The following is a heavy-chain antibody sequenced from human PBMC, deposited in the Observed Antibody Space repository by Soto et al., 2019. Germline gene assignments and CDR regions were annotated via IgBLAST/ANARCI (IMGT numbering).Heavy chain of an antibody. V-gene: IGHV5-51*01. D-gene: IGHD3-22*01. Sequence: LKISCKGSGYSFSTYWIGWVRQMPGKGLEWMGMIYPGDSDTRYSPSFQGQVSISADKSINTAYLQWSSLKASDTAMYYCARRQYYDSSGHYHSFDYWGQGTLVTVSS. CDR3: ARRQYYDSSGHYHSFDY. CDR2: IYPGDSDT. J-gene: IGHJ4*02. CDR1: GYSFSTYW.